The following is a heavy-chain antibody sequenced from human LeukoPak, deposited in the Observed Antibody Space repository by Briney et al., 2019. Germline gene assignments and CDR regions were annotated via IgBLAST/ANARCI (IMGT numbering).Heavy chain of an antibody. V-gene: IGHV4-4*09. Sequence: SETLSLTCTVSGGSISSYYWSWIRQPPGKGLEWIGYIYTSGSTNYNPSLKSRVTISVETSKNQFSLKLSSVTAADTAVYYCARYLRNYYDSSGYYSSDDAFDIWGQGTMVTVSS. CDR3: ARYLRNYYDSSGYYSSDDAFDI. CDR2: IYTSGST. CDR1: GGSISSYY. D-gene: IGHD3-22*01. J-gene: IGHJ3*02.